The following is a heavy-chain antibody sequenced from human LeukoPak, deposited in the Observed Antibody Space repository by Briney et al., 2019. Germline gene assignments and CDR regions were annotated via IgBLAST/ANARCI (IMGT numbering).Heavy chain of an antibody. J-gene: IGHJ4*02. V-gene: IGHV3-66*01. CDR3: WVYDFWSGYRPSRPQIDY. CDR2: IYSGGST. Sequence: AGGSLRLSCAASGFTFSSYWMSWVRQAPGKGLEWVSVIYSGGSTYYADSVKGRFTISRDNSKNTLYLQMNSLRAEDTAVYYCWVYDFWSGYRPSRPQIDYWGQGTLVTVSS. CDR1: GFTFSSYW. D-gene: IGHD3-3*01.